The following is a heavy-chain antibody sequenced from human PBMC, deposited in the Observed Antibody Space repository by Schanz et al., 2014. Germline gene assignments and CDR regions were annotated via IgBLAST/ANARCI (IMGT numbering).Heavy chain of an antibody. J-gene: IGHJ6*02. V-gene: IGHV3-23*01. D-gene: IGHD2-15*01. CDR1: GFTFNSYA. Sequence: DVQLLESGGGLVQPGGSLRLSCAASGFTFNSYAMTWVRQAPGKGLEWVSSISHSGGSKYYADSVKGRFTISRDNSENTLYLQMNSLSANDTAVFYCAKGIGYCSGGTCYDCYYYGLDVWGQGTTVTVSS. CDR3: AKGIGYCSGGTCYDCYYYGLDV. CDR2: ISHSGGSK.